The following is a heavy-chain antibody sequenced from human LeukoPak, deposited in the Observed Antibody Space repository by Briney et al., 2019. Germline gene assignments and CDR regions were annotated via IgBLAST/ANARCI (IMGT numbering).Heavy chain of an antibody. V-gene: IGHV4-61*02. Sequence: PSETLSLTCTVSGGSISSGSYYWSWIRQPAGKGLEWIERIYTSGSTNYNPSLKSRVTISVNTSKNQFSLKLSSVTAADTAVYYCATYSSSSGRAYWGQGTLVTVSS. J-gene: IGHJ4*02. CDR1: GGSISSGSYY. D-gene: IGHD6-6*01. CDR3: ATYSSSSGRAY. CDR2: IYTSGST.